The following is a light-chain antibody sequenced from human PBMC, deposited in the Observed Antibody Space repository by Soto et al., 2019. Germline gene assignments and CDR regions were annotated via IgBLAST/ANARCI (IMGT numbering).Light chain of an antibody. CDR2: DAS. CDR1: QIISSW. J-gene: IGKJ1*01. V-gene: IGKV1-5*01. CDR3: QQYYTYYRT. Sequence: DIQMTQSPSTLSASVGDRVTITCRASQIISSWLAWYQQKPGKAPKLLIYDASSLESGVPSRFSGSRSGTEFTLTISSLQPDDFATYYCQQYYTYYRTFGQGTKVDIK.